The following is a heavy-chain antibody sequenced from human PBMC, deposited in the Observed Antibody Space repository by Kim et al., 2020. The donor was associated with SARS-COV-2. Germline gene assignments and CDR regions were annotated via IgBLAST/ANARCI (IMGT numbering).Heavy chain of an antibody. CDR1: GGTISSSSYY. CDR2: IYYSGST. V-gene: IGHV4-39*01. D-gene: IGHD2-2*01. J-gene: IGHJ6*01. Sequence: SETLSLTCTVSGGTISSSSYYWGWIRQPPGKGLEWIGSIYYSGSTYYNPSLKSRVTISVDTSKNQFSLKLSSVTAADTAVYYCARQPRYCSSTSCYVYY. CDR3: ARQPRYCSSTSCYVYY.